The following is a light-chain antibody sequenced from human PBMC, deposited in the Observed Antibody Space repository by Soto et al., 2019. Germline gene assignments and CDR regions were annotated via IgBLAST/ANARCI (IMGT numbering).Light chain of an antibody. CDR1: EGVASNY. J-gene: IGKJ1*01. V-gene: IGKV3-20*01. CDR2: TAS. CDR3: QQYVGSSRT. Sequence: ESVLTQSPGSLSLSLGDSATLFCRASEGVASNYLAWYQQKPGRAPRLLIYTASTRATDIPDRFSGSGSGPDFTLTISRLEPEDVAVYYCQQYVGSSRTFGQGTKVDIK.